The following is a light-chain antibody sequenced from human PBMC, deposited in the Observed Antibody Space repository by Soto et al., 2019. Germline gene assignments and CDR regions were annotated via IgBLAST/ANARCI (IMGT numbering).Light chain of an antibody. CDR3: SSYTSSSTRV. Sequence: QSVLTQPASVSGSPGQSITISCTGTSSDVGAYDYVSCYQQHPDKAPKLMIYEVSNRPSGVSNRFSGSKSVNTATLTISGLQADDEADYYCSSYTSSSTRVFGTGTKLTVL. CDR2: EVS. CDR1: SSDVGAYDY. J-gene: IGLJ1*01. V-gene: IGLV2-14*03.